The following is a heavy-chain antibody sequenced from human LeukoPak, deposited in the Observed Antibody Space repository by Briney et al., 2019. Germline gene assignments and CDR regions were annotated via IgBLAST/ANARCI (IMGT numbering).Heavy chain of an antibody. J-gene: IGHJ4*02. CDR2: MSYGGST. V-gene: IGHV4-39*01. CDR1: GGYISSSSYF. D-gene: IGHD5/OR15-5a*01. CDR3: ARHLRSVYDPRAFDY. Sequence: PSETLSLTCTVSGGYISSSSYFWAWIRQPPGKGLECIGSMSYGGSTYDNPSLKSRVTISVHTSKNQFSLKLTSVTGADTAVYYCARHLRSVYDPRAFDYWGQGTLVTVSS.